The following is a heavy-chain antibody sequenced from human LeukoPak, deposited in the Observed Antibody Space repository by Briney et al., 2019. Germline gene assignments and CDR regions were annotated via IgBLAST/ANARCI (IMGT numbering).Heavy chain of an antibody. V-gene: IGHV3-23*01. CDR1: GFTFSNYA. D-gene: IGHD4-17*01. CDR3: AKSTTVTTARYFDL. Sequence: PGGSLRLSCAASGFTFSNYAMSWVRQAPGKGLEWVSAISGSGGSIDYADSVKGRFTISRDNSKNTLFLQMSSLRAEDTAVYYCAKSTTVTTARYFDLWGRGTLVTVSS. CDR2: ISGSGGSI. J-gene: IGHJ2*01.